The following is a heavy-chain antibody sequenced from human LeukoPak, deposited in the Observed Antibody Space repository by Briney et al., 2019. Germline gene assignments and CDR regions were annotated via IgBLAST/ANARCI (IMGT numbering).Heavy chain of an antibody. D-gene: IGHD6-13*01. CDR3: ARELASGD. J-gene: IGHJ4*02. V-gene: IGHV3-74*01. CDR2: INTDGNST. Sequence: GGSLRLSCAASGFTFSTYWMHWVRQTPGKGLVWVSQINTDGNSTTYADSVKGRFTVSRDNAKNTLYLQMNSLRAEDTAVYYCARELASGDWGQGTRVTVSS. CDR1: GFTFSTYW.